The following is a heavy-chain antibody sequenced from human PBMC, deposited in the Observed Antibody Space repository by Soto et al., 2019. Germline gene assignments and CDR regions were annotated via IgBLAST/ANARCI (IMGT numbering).Heavy chain of an antibody. J-gene: IGHJ5*02. CDR1: GYTFTSYD. V-gene: IGHV1-8*01. D-gene: IGHD6-6*01. CDR3: ARVREYSRTFDP. CDR2: MNPNSGNT. Sequence: QVQLVQSGAEVKKPGASVKVSCKASGYTFTSYDINWVRQATGQGLEWMGWMNPNSGNTGYAQKFQGRVTMTRNTSISTAYMALRSLRSEDTAVYYCARVREYSRTFDPWGQGTLFTVSS.